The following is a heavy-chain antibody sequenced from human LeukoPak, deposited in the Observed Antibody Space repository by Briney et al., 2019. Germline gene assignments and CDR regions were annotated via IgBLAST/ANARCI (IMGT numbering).Heavy chain of an antibody. J-gene: IGHJ3*02. Sequence: SETLSLTCTVSGGSISSSSYYWAWIRQPPGKGLEWIGSIYYSGSTYYNPSLKSRVTISVDTSKNQFSLKLSSVTAADTAVYYCARDSSGSPDAFDIWGQGTMVTVSS. CDR3: ARDSSGSPDAFDI. CDR1: GGSISSSSYY. CDR2: IYYSGST. D-gene: IGHD3-22*01. V-gene: IGHV4-39*07.